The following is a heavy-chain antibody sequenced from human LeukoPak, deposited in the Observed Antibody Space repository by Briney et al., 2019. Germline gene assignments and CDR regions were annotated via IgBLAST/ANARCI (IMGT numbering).Heavy chain of an antibody. J-gene: IGHJ4*02. CDR3: ARVTGYMIEDYFDY. D-gene: IGHD3-22*01. CDR2: IYHSGST. CDR1: GYSISSGHY. Sequence: PSETLSLTCTVSGYSISSGHYWGWIRQPPGKGLEWIGSIYHSGSTYYNPSLKSRVTISVKTSRNQFSLKLSSVTAADTAIYYCARVTGYMIEDYFDYWGQGTLVTVSS. V-gene: IGHV4-38-2*02.